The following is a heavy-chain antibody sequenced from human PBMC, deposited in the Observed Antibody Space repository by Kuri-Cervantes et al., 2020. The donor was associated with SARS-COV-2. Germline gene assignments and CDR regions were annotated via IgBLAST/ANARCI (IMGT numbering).Heavy chain of an antibody. V-gene: IGHV4-38-2*02. CDR3: ARRSYYDFFTGYYIPFYVDV. D-gene: IGHD3-9*01. Sequence: SETLSLTCTVSGYSISSGYYWGWIRQPPGKGLEWIGSIYHSGSTYYNPSLKSRVTISVDTSKNQFSLKLTSVTAADTAVYYCARRSYYDFFTGYYIPFYVDVWGKGTTVTVSS. CDR1: GYSISSGYY. CDR2: IYHSGST. J-gene: IGHJ6*03.